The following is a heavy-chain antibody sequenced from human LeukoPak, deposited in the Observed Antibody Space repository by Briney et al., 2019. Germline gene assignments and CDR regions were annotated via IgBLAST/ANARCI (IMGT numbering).Heavy chain of an antibody. J-gene: IGHJ4*02. D-gene: IGHD6-13*01. CDR1: GGPFSSYY. CDR2: IYYSGST. V-gene: IGHV4-39*01. Sequence: SETLSLTCAVYGGPFSSYYWGWIRQPPGKGLEWIGSIYYSGSTYYNPSLKSRVTISVDTSKNQFSLKLSSVTAADTAVYYCARGDYSRRRLDYWGQGTLVTVSS. CDR3: ARGDYSRRRLDY.